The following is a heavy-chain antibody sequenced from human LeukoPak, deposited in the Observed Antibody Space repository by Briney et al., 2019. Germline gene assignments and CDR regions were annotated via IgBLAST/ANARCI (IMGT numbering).Heavy chain of an antibody. Sequence: PSGTLSLTCAVYGVSISSDNWWTWVRQPPGKGLEWIGETHRSGDTKYNPSLNGRVTISMDNSKNQLSLNRISVTAADTAIYFCATRHHSRTYMVPLDSWGQGTLVTVSS. CDR1: GVSISSDNW. CDR2: THRSGDT. J-gene: IGHJ4*02. D-gene: IGHD3-10*01. V-gene: IGHV4-4*02. CDR3: ATRHHSRTYMVPLDS.